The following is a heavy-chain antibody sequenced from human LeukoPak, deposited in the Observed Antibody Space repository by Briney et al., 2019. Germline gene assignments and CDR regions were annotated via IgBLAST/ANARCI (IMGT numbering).Heavy chain of an antibody. CDR3: ATIAAFEYNWFDP. Sequence: ASVKVSCKASGYTFTGYYMHWVRQAPGQGLEWMGWINPNSGGTNYAQKFQGRVTMTRDTSISTAYMELSSLRSEGTAVYYCATIAAFEYNWFDPWGQGTLVTVSS. V-gene: IGHV1-2*02. D-gene: IGHD6-13*01. CDR2: INPNSGGT. CDR1: GYTFTGYY. J-gene: IGHJ5*02.